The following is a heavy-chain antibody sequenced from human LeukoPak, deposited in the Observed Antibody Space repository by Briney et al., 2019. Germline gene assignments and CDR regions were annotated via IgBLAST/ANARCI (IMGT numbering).Heavy chain of an antibody. V-gene: IGHV6-1*01. CDR2: AVYRSQGYN. CDR1: GDSVSSNXGX. Sequence: GDSVSSNXGXXNXIXQSPSXXXXXXXRAVYRSQGYNDYAGSVKGRIAINPDTSKTQFSLQLNSVTPEDTAVYYCAREEAGTYGFEYWGQGTLVTVSS. CDR3: AREEAGTYGFEY. J-gene: IGHJ4*02. D-gene: IGHD3-10*01.